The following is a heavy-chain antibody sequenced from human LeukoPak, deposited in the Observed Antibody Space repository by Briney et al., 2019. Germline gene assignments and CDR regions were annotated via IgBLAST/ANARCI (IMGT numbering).Heavy chain of an antibody. CDR2: IIPIFGTA. V-gene: IGHV1-69*13. CDR3: ARDWDGSFDY. Sequence: SVKVSCKASGYTFTGYYMHWVRQAPGQGLEWMGGIIPIFGTANYAQKFQGRVTITADESTSTAYMELSSLRSEDTAVYYCARDWDGSFDYWGQGTLVTVSS. J-gene: IGHJ4*02. CDR1: GYTFTGYY. D-gene: IGHD5-24*01.